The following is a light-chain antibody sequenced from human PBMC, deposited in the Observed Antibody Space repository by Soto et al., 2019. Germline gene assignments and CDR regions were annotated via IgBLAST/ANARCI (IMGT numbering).Light chain of an antibody. CDR3: SSYTGSNKV. CDR2: EAS. Sequence: QSALTQPPSASGSPGQSVTISCTGTSSDVGGYNYVSWYQQHPGKAPKLMIYEASKRPSGVPDRFSGSKSGNTASLTVSGLQSEDEADYFCSSYTGSNKVFGGGTKVTVL. CDR1: SSDVGGYNY. J-gene: IGLJ2*01. V-gene: IGLV2-8*01.